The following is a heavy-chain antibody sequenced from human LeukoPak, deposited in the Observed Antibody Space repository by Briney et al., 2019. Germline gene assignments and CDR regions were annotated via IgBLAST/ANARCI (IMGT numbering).Heavy chain of an antibody. CDR2: IHYSGST. Sequence: SETLSLTCTVSGGSISSGDYYWSWIRQPPGKGLEWIGYIHYSGSTYYNPSLKSRITMSVAMSKMQFSLKLTSVTAADTAVYYCARDFNGGYGQLDYRGQGTLVTVSS. V-gene: IGHV4-30-4*01. CDR3: ARDFNGGYGQLDY. D-gene: IGHD5-12*01. J-gene: IGHJ4*02. CDR1: GGSISSGDYY.